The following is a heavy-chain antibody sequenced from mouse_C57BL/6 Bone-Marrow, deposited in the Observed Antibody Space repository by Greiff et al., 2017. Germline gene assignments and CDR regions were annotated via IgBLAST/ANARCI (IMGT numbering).Heavy chain of an antibody. Sequence: EVKVIESGGGLVQPGGSLKLSCAASGFTFGDYYMYWVRQTPEKRLEWVAYISNGGGSTYYPDTVKGRFTISRDNAKNTLYLQMSRLKSEDTAMYYCARQTPFYYGYDCYAMDYWGQGTSVTVSS. D-gene: IGHD2-2*01. CDR2: ISNGGGST. CDR3: ARQTPFYYGYDCYAMDY. J-gene: IGHJ4*01. CDR1: GFTFGDYY. V-gene: IGHV5-12*01.